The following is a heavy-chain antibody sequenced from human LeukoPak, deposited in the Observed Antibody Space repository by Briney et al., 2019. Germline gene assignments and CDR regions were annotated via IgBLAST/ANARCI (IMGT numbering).Heavy chain of an antibody. CDR1: GFTFSSYN. Sequence: GSLRLSCAASGFTFSSYNMNWVRQAPGKGLEWVSSITSGSSYIYYADSVKGRFTISRDNAKNSLFLQMNSLRAEDTAVYYCARDPYSGSYGNYYYYFMDVWGKGTTVTISS. V-gene: IGHV3-21*01. CDR2: ITSGSSYI. CDR3: ARDPYSGSYGNYYYYFMDV. J-gene: IGHJ6*03. D-gene: IGHD1-26*01.